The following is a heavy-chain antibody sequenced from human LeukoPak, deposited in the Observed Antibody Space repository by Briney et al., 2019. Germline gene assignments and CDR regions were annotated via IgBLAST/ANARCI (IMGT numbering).Heavy chain of an antibody. CDR1: GGSISSSSSY. D-gene: IGHD4-23*01. V-gene: IGHV4-39*07. CDR3: ASVRTYGGNDFDY. CDR2: IYYSGST. Sequence: KPSETLSLTCTVSGGSISSSSSYWAWLRQPPGKGLEWIVTIYYSGSTYYNPSLKSRVTISVDTSKNQFSLKLSSVTAADTAVYYCASVRTYGGNDFDYWGQGTLVTVSS. J-gene: IGHJ4*02.